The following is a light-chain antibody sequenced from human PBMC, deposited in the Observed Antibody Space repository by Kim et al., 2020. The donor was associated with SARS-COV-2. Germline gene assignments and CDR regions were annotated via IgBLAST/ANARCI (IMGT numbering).Light chain of an antibody. Sequence: SITISWPETCSDVGSYNLVSWYQPHTGKAPTLMIYVVSKRPSGVSNRFSGSKSGNTASLTISGLQAEDEADYYCCSYAGSSTWVFGGGTQLTVL. CDR3: CSYAGSSTWV. J-gene: IGLJ3*02. V-gene: IGLV2-23*02. CDR1: CSDVGSYNL. CDR2: VVS.